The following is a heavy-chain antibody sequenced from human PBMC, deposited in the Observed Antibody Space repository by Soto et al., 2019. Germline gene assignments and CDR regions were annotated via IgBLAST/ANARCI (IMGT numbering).Heavy chain of an antibody. CDR3: ARDSVYSGYDSNFDY. Sequence: GASVKVSCKASGGTFSSYAISWVRQAPGQGLEWMGIINPSGGSTSYAQKFQGRVTMTRDTSTSTVYMELSSLRSEDTAVYYCARDSVYSGYDSNFDYWGQGTLVTVSS. CDR1: GGTFSSYA. CDR2: INPSGGST. D-gene: IGHD5-12*01. V-gene: IGHV1-46*01. J-gene: IGHJ4*02.